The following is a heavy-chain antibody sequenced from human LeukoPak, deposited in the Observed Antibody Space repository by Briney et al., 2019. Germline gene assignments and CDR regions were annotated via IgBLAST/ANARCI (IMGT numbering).Heavy chain of an antibody. J-gene: IGHJ4*02. CDR2: ISDSGGST. V-gene: IGHV3-23*01. D-gene: IGHD1-1*01. CDR3: AKRPTNWPVSD. Sequence: GGSLRLSCAASGFTFRSCAMSWVRQAPGKGLEWVSGISDSGGSTYYADSVKGRFTISRDNSKNTLYLQMNSLRAEDTAVYYCAKRPTNWPVSDWGQGTLVTVSS. CDR1: GFTFRSCA.